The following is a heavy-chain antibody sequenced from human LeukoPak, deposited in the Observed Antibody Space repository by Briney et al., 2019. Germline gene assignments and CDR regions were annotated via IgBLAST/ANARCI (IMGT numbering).Heavy chain of an antibody. CDR1: GYTLTDLS. CDR2: FDPEDGET. CDR3: ASSQRAARPQGAFDI. V-gene: IGHV1-24*01. D-gene: IGHD6-6*01. Sequence: ASVKVSCKVSGYTLTDLSVHWVRQTPGKGLEWMGVFDPEDGETIYAQKFQGRVTMTEDTSTDTAYMELSSLRSDDTAVYYCASSQRAARPQGAFDIWGQGTMVTVSS. J-gene: IGHJ3*02.